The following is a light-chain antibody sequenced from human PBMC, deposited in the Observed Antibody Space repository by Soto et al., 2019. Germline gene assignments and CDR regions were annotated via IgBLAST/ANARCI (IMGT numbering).Light chain of an antibody. CDR1: QSVSSY. CDR3: RQGSNWYT. CDR2: DAS. V-gene: IGKV3-11*01. Sequence: EIVLTQSPATLSLSPGERATLSCRASQSVSSYLAWYQQKPGQAPRLLIYDASSRATGIPARFSGSGSGTNFTLTISSLEPEDLAVYYCRQGSNWYTFGQGTQLEIK. J-gene: IGKJ2*01.